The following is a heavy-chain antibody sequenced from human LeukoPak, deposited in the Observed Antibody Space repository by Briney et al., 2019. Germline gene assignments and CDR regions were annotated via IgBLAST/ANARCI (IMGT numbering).Heavy chain of an antibody. J-gene: IGHJ4*02. V-gene: IGHV1-2*02. Sequence: ASVKVSCKASGYTFTGYYMHWVRQAPGQGLEWMGWINPNSGGTNYAQKFQGRFTMTRDTSISTAYMELSRLRSDDTAVYYCARVGYSSSWYCDYWGQGTLVTVSS. CDR3: ARVGYSSSWYCDY. CDR1: GYTFTGYY. CDR2: INPNSGGT. D-gene: IGHD6-13*01.